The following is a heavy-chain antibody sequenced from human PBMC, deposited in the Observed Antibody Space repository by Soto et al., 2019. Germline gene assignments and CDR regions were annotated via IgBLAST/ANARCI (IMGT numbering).Heavy chain of an antibody. CDR3: AKDHLETTVTTPSY. CDR2: ISYDGNKK. Sequence: QVQLVESGGGVVRPGRSLRLSCAASGFTFSSYGMHWVRQAPGKGLEWVAVISYDGNKKYYADSVKGRFTISRDNFKNTLYLQMDSLRAEDTAMYYCAKDHLETTVTTPSYWGQGTLVTVSS. CDR1: GFTFSSYG. D-gene: IGHD4-17*01. J-gene: IGHJ4*02. V-gene: IGHV3-30*18.